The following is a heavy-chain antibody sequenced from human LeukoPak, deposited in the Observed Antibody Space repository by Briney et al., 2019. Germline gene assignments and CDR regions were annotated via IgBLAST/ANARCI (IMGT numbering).Heavy chain of an antibody. V-gene: IGHV1-3*01. J-gene: IGHJ4*02. D-gene: IGHD4-17*01. CDR1: GYIFSDYA. CDR2: INAGNGKT. Sequence: ASVKVSCKASGYIFSDYAIQWVRQAPGQGLEWMGWINAGNGKTKYSQKFQDRVTITRDTSASTAYLELSGLRSEDTAVYFCARVRWTSTGTTYYLDYWGQGTLVTVSS. CDR3: ARVRWTSTGTTYYLDY.